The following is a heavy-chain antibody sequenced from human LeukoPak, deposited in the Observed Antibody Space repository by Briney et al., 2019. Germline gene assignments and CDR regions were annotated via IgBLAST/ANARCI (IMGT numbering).Heavy chain of an antibody. CDR3: ARGAVTTAYYVGY. CDR2: ISSSSSYI. D-gene: IGHD4-17*01. J-gene: IGHJ4*02. Sequence: GGSLRLSCAASGFTFSSYSMNWVRQAPGKGLEWVSSISSSSSYIYYADSVKGRFTISRDNAKNSLYLQMNSLRAEDTAVYYSARGAVTTAYYVGYWGQGTLVTVSS. V-gene: IGHV3-21*01. CDR1: GFTFSSYS.